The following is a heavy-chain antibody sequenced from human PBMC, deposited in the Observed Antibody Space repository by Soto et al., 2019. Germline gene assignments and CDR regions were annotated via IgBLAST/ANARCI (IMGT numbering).Heavy chain of an antibody. CDR1: GGSISSSNW. D-gene: IGHD5-12*01. CDR3: ARARIQVDIVATAIYYYYGMDV. Sequence: SETLSLTCAVSGGSISSSNWWSWVRQPPGKGLEWIGEIYHSGSTNYNPSLKSRVTISVDKSKNQFSLKLSSVTAADTAVYYCARARIQVDIVATAIYYYYGMDVWGQGATVTVSS. J-gene: IGHJ6*02. V-gene: IGHV4-4*02. CDR2: IYHSGST.